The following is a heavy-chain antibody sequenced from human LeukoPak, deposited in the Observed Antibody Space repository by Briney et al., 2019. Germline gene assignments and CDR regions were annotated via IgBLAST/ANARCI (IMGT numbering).Heavy chain of an antibody. J-gene: IGHJ4*02. D-gene: IGHD3-22*01. CDR3: ATTPSVAGNSSGRFVN. CDR1: GFTFTSFA. V-gene: IGHV3-23*01. Sequence: GGPLRLSCEASGFTFTSFAMSWVRPTPGNGLEWVSAVSGSGATRDNADSVKGRGTISRDSSKNTMYLQMNSLRAEDTAVYYCATTPSVAGNSSGRFVNWGQGTLVIVSS. CDR2: VSGSGATR.